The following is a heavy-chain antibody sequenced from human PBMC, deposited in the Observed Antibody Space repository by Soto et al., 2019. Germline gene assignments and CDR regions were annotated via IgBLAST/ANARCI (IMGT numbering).Heavy chain of an antibody. CDR3: ARDGGWVDFWSGYQIDY. Sequence: PSQTLSLTCAISGDSVSSNSAAWNWIRQSPSRGLEWLGRTYYRSKWYNDYAVSVKSRITINPDISKNQFSLQLNSVTPEDTAVYYCARDGGWVDFWSGYQIDYWGQGTLVTVSS. J-gene: IGHJ4*02. CDR1: GDSVSSNSAA. CDR2: TYYRSKWYN. V-gene: IGHV6-1*01. D-gene: IGHD3-3*01.